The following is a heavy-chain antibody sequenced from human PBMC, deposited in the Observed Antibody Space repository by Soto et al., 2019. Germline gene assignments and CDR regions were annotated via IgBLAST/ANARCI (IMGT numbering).Heavy chain of an antibody. CDR2: IYPGDSDT. CDR3: ARHDRGIAARLYYYYYMDV. Sequence: GESLKISCTGSGYSFTSYWIGWVRQMPGKGLEWMGIIYPGDSDTRYSPSFQGQVTISADKSISTAYLQWSSLKASDTAMYYCARHDRGIAARLYYYYYMDVWGKGTTVTVSS. CDR1: GYSFTSYW. J-gene: IGHJ6*03. V-gene: IGHV5-51*01. D-gene: IGHD6-6*01.